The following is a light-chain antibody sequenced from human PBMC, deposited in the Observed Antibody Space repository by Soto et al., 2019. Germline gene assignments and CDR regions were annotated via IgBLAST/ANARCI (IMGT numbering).Light chain of an antibody. J-gene: IGKJ1*01. V-gene: IGKV3-20*01. CDR1: QSVSSSY. CDR2: GAS. Sequence: EILLTQSPGTLSLSPGERATLSWRASQSVSSSYLAWYQQKPGQAPRLIIHGASSRATGVPDRITGSGSGTDFTLSISRLEPEDFAVYYCQQYGGSTRTFGQGTKVDIK. CDR3: QQYGGSTRT.